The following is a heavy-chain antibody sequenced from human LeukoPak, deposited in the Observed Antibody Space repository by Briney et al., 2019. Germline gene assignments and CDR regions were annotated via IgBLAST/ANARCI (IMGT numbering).Heavy chain of an antibody. CDR1: GFTFSDYY. Sequence: PGGSLRLSCAASGFTFSDYYMSWIRQAPGKGLEWVSYISSSSSYTNYADSVKGRFTISRDNAKNSLYLQMNSLRAEDTAVYYCARVAVAGTPVPDYWGQGTLVTVSS. V-gene: IGHV3-11*05. CDR3: ARVAVAGTPVPDY. J-gene: IGHJ4*02. D-gene: IGHD6-19*01. CDR2: ISSSSSYT.